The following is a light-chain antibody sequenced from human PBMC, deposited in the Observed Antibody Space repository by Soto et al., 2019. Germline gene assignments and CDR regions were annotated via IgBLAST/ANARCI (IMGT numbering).Light chain of an antibody. CDR2: DVS. CDR1: SSDVGGYNY. V-gene: IGLV2-14*01. Sequence: QSALTQPASVSGSPGQSITISCTGTSSDVGGYNYVSWYQQHPGKAPKLMIYDVSNRPSGVSNRFSGSKSGNTASLTISGLQAVDEADYYCGSYTSSSTYVFGTGTKLTVL. J-gene: IGLJ1*01. CDR3: GSYTSSSTYV.